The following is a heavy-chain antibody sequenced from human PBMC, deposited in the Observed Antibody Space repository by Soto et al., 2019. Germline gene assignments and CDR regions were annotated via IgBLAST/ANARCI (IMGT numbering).Heavy chain of an antibody. J-gene: IGHJ6*02. CDR2: ISASGAST. Sequence: PGGSLRLSCAASGFTFSSFALNWVRQAPGKGLEWVSGISASGASTYYADSVKGRFTISRDNSKDTLFLQMNTLRAEDTAIYYCTTDHLVSGWPDRRLDVWGQGTTVTVSS. CDR1: GFTFSSFA. D-gene: IGHD6-19*01. CDR3: TTDHLVSGWPDRRLDV. V-gene: IGHV3-23*01.